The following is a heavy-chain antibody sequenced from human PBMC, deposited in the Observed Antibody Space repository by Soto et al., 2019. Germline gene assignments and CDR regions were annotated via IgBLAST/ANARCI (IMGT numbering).Heavy chain of an antibody. J-gene: IGHJ6*02. V-gene: IGHV3-30*03. CDR3: ARTRSAWSDFHYYSLDV. Sequence: GGSLRLSCAASGFTFNSYGMHWVRQGPGNGLEWVAFISYDSTKTYYADSVKGRFTISRDNSNSALYVQMNSLTGEDTAVYYCARTRSAWSDFHYYSLDVWGQGTTVTVS. CDR2: ISYDSTKT. D-gene: IGHD1-26*01. CDR1: GFTFNSYG.